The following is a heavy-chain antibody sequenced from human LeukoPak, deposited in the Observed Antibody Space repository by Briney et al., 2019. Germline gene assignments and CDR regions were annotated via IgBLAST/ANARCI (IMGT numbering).Heavy chain of an antibody. D-gene: IGHD1-26*01. Sequence: GGSLRLSCSASGFTFSRYAMHWVRQAPGKGLEYVSGINDNGGRTHYGDSVKGRFSISRDNSKNTLHLQMSTLRAEDTALYYCVKDVGGSYAFDYWGQGILVTVA. J-gene: IGHJ4*02. V-gene: IGHV3-64D*09. CDR2: INDNGGRT. CDR1: GFTFSRYA. CDR3: VKDVGGSYAFDY.